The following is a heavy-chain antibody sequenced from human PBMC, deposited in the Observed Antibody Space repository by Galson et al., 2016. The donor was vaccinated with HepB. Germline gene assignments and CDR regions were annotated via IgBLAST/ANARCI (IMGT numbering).Heavy chain of an antibody. J-gene: IGHJ4*02. CDR1: GFTVGNNY. Sequence: SLRLSCAASGFTVGNNYMSWVRQAPGKGLEWVSLIYSGGSTYYADSVKCRFTISRDNSKNTLYLQMNSLRAEDTAGYYCSAHSAKDYWGQGTLVTVSS. CDR2: IYSGGST. V-gene: IGHV3-66*02. D-gene: IGHD6-13*01. CDR3: SAHSAKDY.